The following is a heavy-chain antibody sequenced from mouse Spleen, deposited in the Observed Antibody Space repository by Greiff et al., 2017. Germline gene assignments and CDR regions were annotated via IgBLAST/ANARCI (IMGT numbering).Heavy chain of an antibody. D-gene: IGHD2-3*01. Sequence: QVHVKQSGPELVKPGASVKLSCKASGYTFTSYDINWVKQRPGQGLEWIGWIYPRDGSTKYNEKFKGKATLTVDTSSSTAYMELHSLTSEDSAVYFCARRGYYPRGTLAYWGQGTLVTVSA. CDR3: ARRGYYPRGTLAY. V-gene: IGHV1-85*01. CDR2: IYPRDGST. CDR1: GYTFTSYD. J-gene: IGHJ3*01.